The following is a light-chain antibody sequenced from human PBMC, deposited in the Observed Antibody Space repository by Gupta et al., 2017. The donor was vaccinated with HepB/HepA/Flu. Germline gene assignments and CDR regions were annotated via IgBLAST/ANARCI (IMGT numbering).Light chain of an antibody. V-gene: IGLV2-14*01. CDR3: NPDTSSDILV. J-gene: IGLJ2*01. CDR2: DVS. CDR1: SSDVGTYNF. Sequence: SALTQPASVSGSPGPSITSSCAGTSSDVGTYNFVSWYQQHPGKAHKLMVYDVSKRPSVVASSFSDSEAVNTASLTISEPADEDGDDYYYNPDTSSDILVFGGGTKLTVL.